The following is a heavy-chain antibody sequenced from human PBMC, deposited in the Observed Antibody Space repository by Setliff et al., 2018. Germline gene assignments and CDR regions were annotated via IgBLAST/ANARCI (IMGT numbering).Heavy chain of an antibody. CDR1: GYTFTGYY. J-gene: IGHJ4*02. CDR2: INPDSGGT. D-gene: IGHD3-9*01. V-gene: IGHV1-2*06. Sequence: ASVKVSCKASGYTFTGYYMYWVRQAPGPGLEWMGRINPDSGGTNYAQKFQGRVTMTRDTSITAAYMELSRLRSDDSAVYYCARGPSNYDLLTGCDCWGQGTLVTVSS. CDR3: ARGPSNYDLLTGCDC.